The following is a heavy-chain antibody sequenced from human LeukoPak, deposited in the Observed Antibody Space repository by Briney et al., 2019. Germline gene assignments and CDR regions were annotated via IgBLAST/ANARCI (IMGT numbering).Heavy chain of an antibody. CDR3: ATTYYYDSSGYDD. J-gene: IGHJ4*02. CDR1: GGSISSSSYY. Sequence: SETLSLTCTVSGGSISSSSYYWGWIRQPPGKGLEWIGSIYYSGSTYYNPSLKSRVTISVDTSKNQFSLKLSSVTAADTAVYYCATTYYYDSSGYDDWGQGTLVTVSS. D-gene: IGHD3-22*01. CDR2: IYYSGST. V-gene: IGHV4-39*07.